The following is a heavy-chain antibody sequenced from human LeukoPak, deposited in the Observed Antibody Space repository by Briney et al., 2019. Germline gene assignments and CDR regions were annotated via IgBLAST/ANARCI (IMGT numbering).Heavy chain of an antibody. D-gene: IGHD4-23*01. J-gene: IGHJ6*03. CDR3: ARVTTVATLGYYYYYMDV. CDR1: SGSISTSNYY. CDR2: IYYSGST. V-gene: IGHV4-61*01. Sequence: SETLSLTCTVSSGSISTSNYYWSWIRQPPGKGLEWIGYIYYSGSTNYNPSLKSRVTISVDTSKNQFSLKLSSVTAADTAVYYCARVTTVATLGYYYYYMDVWGKGTTVTISS.